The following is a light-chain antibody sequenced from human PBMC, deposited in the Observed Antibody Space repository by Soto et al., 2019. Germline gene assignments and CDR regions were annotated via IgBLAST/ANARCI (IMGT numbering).Light chain of an antibody. J-gene: IGLJ2*01. CDR2: SSN. CDR1: SSNIGSNT. CDR3: AAWDDSLNGQV. Sequence: QSVLTQPPSASGTPGQRVTISCSGSSSNIGSNTVNWYQQLPGTAPKLLIYSSNQRPSGVPDRFSGSKSGTSASLAISGLQSEDEADYYCAAWDDSLNGQVFGGGTQLTV. V-gene: IGLV1-44*01.